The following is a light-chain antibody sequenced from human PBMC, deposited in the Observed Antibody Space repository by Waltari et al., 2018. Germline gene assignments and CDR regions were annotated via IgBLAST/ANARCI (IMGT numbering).Light chain of an antibody. Sequence: SSELTQPPSVSVSPGHTARITCSGDALAQQYSYWYQQKSGQAPVLVIYKDSKRPPGIPERFAGSSSGTTVTLTISGVQTEDEADYYCQSSDTLTSWVFGGGTKLTVL. J-gene: IGLJ3*02. CDR1: ALAQQY. CDR3: QSSDTLTSWV. V-gene: IGLV3-25*03. CDR2: KDS.